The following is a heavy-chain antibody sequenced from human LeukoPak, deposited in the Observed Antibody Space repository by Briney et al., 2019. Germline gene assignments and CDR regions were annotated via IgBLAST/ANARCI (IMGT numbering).Heavy chain of an antibody. V-gene: IGHV4-4*07. D-gene: IGHD3-10*01. CDR2: IYTSGST. Sequence: SETLSLTCTVSGGSISSYYWSWIRQAAGKGLEWIGRIYTSGSTNCNPSLKSRVTMSVDTSKNQFSLKLSSVTAADTAVYYCARAVGSGSFQTYYYYMDVWGKGTTVTISS. CDR3: ARAVGSGSFQTYYYYMDV. CDR1: GGSISSYY. J-gene: IGHJ6*03.